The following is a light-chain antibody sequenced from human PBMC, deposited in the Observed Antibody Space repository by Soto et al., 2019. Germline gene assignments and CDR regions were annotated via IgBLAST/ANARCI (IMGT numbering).Light chain of an antibody. Sequence: AIQMTRSLSSLSASVGDRVTITCRASQDIRNDLGWFQQKPGTAPKLLIYAVSTLESDLPSRFSGSGSGTYFAPAIRSLQPEDFAAYFCLLHYNYPIPFGQGTRLEIK. V-gene: IGKV1-6*01. CDR1: QDIRND. J-gene: IGKJ5*01. CDR3: LLHYNYPIP. CDR2: AVS.